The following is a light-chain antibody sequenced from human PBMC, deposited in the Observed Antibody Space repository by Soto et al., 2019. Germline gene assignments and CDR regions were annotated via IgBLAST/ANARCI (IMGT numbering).Light chain of an antibody. CDR3: QQYSTLPHT. J-gene: IGKJ2*01. CDR1: QSVTNRY. Sequence: ENVLTQSPGILSLSPGEGATLSCRATQSVTNRYFAWYQQKPGQAPRLLIYGISSRATDIPDRFSGSGSGTDFTLTISRLEPEDFVVYYCQQYSTLPHTFGQGTKLEVK. V-gene: IGKV3-20*01. CDR2: GIS.